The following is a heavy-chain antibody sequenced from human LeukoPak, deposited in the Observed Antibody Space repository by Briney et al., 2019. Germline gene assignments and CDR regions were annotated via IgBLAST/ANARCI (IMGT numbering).Heavy chain of an antibody. CDR3: ATKDSSSYYYGAFDI. D-gene: IGHD3-22*01. J-gene: IGHJ3*02. V-gene: IGHV4-34*01. CDR1: GGSFSGYY. CDR2: INHSGDT. Sequence: SETLSLTCAVYGGSFSGYYWSWIRQPPGKGLEWIGEINHSGDTNYNPSLNSRVTISVDRSKNQFSLKLNSVTAADTAVYYCATKDSSSYYYGAFDIWGQGTMVTVSS.